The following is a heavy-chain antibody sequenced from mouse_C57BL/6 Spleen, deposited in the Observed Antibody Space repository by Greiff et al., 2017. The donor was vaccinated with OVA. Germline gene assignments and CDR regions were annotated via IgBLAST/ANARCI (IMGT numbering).Heavy chain of an antibody. CDR1: GYTFTDYN. Sequence: EVQLQQSGPELVKPGASVKIPCKASGYTFTDYNMDWVKQSHGKSLEWIGDINPNNGGTIYNQKFKGKATLTVDKSSSTAYMELRSLTSEDTAVYYCARRAYYDCNSPFGYWGQGTTLTVSS. D-gene: IGHD2-1*01. V-gene: IGHV1-18*01. CDR2: INPNNGGT. J-gene: IGHJ2*01. CDR3: ARRAYYDCNSPFGY.